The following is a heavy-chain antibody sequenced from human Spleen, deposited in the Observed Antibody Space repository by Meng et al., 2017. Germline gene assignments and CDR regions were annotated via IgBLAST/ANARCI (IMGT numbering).Heavy chain of an antibody. V-gene: IGHV1-69*05. CDR1: GGTFSSYA. CDR2: IIPIFGTA. CDR3: TRFSSGWYSSASGNFDY. Sequence: SVKVSCKASGGTFSSYAISWVRQAPGQGLEWMGGIIPIFGTANYAQKFQGRVTITTDGSTSTAYMELSSLRSEDTAVYYCTRFSSGWYSSASGNFDYWGQGTLVTVSS. J-gene: IGHJ4*02. D-gene: IGHD6-19*01.